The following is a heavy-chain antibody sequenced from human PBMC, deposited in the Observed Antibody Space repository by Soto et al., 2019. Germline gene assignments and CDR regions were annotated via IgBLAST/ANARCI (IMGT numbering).Heavy chain of an antibody. CDR2: INAGNGNT. V-gene: IGHV1-3*05. J-gene: IGHJ4*02. CDR3: PSHFYY. CDR1: GYTFTSYA. Sequence: QVQLVQSGAEEKKPGASVKVSCKASGYTFTSYAMHWVRQAPGQRLEWMGWINAGNGNTKYSPKFQGRVTIPRDTSASTAYMSLTILSSEDPAVYYCPSHFYYWGQGTLVTVSS.